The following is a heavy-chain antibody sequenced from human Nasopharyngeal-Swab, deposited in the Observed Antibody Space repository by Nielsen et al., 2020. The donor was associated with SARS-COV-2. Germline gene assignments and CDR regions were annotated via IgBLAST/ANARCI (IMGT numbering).Heavy chain of an antibody. Sequence: WIRQPPGKRLEWIGSIYHSGSTYYNPSLKSRVTISVDTSKNQFSLKLSSVTAADTAVYYCARVLYNYYYYYMDVWGKGTTVTVSS. V-gene: IGHV4-38-2*02. D-gene: IGHD1-1*01. CDR2: IYHSGST. CDR3: ARVLYNYYYYYMDV. J-gene: IGHJ6*03.